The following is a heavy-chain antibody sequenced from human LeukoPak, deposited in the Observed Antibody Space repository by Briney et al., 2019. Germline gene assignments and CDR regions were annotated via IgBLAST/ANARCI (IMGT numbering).Heavy chain of an antibody. V-gene: IGHV3-64D*06. Sequence: GGSLRLSCSASGFTFSTYIMQWVRQAPGKGLETVSAITGNGGSTFCADSVKGRFTISRDNSKNTLYLQMSSLRAEDTAMYYCARRDDYSAYDCWGQGTLVTVSS. CDR1: GFTFSTYI. CDR3: ARRDDYSAYDC. CDR2: ITGNGGST. D-gene: IGHD5-24*01. J-gene: IGHJ4*02.